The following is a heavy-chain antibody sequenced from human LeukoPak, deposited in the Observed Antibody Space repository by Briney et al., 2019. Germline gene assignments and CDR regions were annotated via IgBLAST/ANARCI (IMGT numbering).Heavy chain of an antibody. Sequence: GGSLRLSCAASGFTFSDYYMSWIRQAPGKGLEWVSYISSSGSTIYYADSVKGRFTISRDNAENSLYLQMNSLRAEDTAVYYCARSIAVADYWYFDLWGRGTLVTVSS. D-gene: IGHD6-19*01. CDR1: GFTFSDYY. CDR2: ISSSGSTI. J-gene: IGHJ2*01. V-gene: IGHV3-11*04. CDR3: ARSIAVADYWYFDL.